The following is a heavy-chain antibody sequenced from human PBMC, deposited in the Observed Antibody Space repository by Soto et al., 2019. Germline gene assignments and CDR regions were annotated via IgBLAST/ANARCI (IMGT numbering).Heavy chain of an antibody. D-gene: IGHD3-22*01. CDR3: ARSYYYDSSGYYSPLFY. J-gene: IGHJ4*02. CDR1: GGSISSGGYY. Sequence: SETLSLTCTVSGGSISSGGYYWSWIRQHPGKGLEWIGYIYYSGSTYYNPSLKSRVTISVDTSKNQFSLKLSSVTAADTAVYYCARSYYYDSSGYYSPLFYWRQGTLVTVSS. CDR2: IYYSGST. V-gene: IGHV4-31*03.